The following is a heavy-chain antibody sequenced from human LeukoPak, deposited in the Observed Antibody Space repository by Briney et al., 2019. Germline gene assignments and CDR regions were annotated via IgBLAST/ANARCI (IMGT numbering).Heavy chain of an antibody. J-gene: IGHJ2*01. V-gene: IGHV4-4*07. Sequence: SETLSLTCTVSGGSISSYYWSWIRQPAGKALEWIGRIYTSGSTSYNPSLKSRVTISVAKSKNQFSLKLSSVTAADAAASYRASQWAYDTYFDLWGRRTLVTVSS. CDR2: IYTSGST. CDR1: GGSISSYY. CDR3: ASQWAYDTYFDL. D-gene: IGHD3-22*01.